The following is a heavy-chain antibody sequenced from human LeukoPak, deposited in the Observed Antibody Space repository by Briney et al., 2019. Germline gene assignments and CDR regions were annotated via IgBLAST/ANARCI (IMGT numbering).Heavy chain of an antibody. CDR2: IIPIFGTA. J-gene: IGHJ6*03. Sequence: GASVKVSCKASGGTFSSYAISWVRQAPGQGLEWMGGIIPIFGTANYAQKFQGRVTITADKSTSTAYMELSSLRSDDAAVYYCARFGGSRSMDVWGKGTTVTISS. V-gene: IGHV1-69*06. D-gene: IGHD2-15*01. CDR1: GGTFSSYA. CDR3: ARFGGSRSMDV.